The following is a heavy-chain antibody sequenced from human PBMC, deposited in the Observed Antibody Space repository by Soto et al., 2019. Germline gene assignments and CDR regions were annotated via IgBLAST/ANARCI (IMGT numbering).Heavy chain of an antibody. Sequence: QVQLQESGPGLVKPSGTLSLTCAVSVGSISSSNWWSWVRQPPGKGLEWIGEIYHSGSTNYNPSLKSRVTISVDKSKNQFSLKLSSVTAADTAVYYCARETEGYGSGSYYNVPNYYGMDVWGQGTTVTVSS. J-gene: IGHJ6*02. CDR1: VGSISSSNW. V-gene: IGHV4-4*02. CDR2: IYHSGST. CDR3: ARETEGYGSGSYYNVPNYYGMDV. D-gene: IGHD3-10*01.